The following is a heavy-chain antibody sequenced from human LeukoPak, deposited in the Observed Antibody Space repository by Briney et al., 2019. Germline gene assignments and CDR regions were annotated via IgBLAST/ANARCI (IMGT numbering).Heavy chain of an antibody. V-gene: IGHV3-30*18. D-gene: IGHD5-12*01. CDR1: GFTFSSYG. CDR3: AKDAGSRALDY. J-gene: IGHJ4*02. Sequence: GRSLRLSCAASGFTFSSYGMHCVRQAPGKGLEWVAVISYDGSNKYYADSVKGRFTISRDNSKNTLYLQMNSLRAEDTAVYYCAKDAGSRALDYWGQGTLVTVSS. CDR2: ISYDGSNK.